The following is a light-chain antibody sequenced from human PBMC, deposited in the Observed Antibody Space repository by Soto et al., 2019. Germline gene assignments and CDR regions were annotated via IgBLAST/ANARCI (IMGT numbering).Light chain of an antibody. V-gene: IGKV1-6*01. Sequence: AIQMTQSPSSLSASVGDRVTITCRASQGIRNDLGWYQQKPGKAPKLLIYAASSLQSGVPSRFIGRGSGTDFTLTISSLQPEDFATYYCLQDYNYPYTFGQGTKLEIK. CDR2: AAS. J-gene: IGKJ2*01. CDR1: QGIRND. CDR3: LQDYNYPYT.